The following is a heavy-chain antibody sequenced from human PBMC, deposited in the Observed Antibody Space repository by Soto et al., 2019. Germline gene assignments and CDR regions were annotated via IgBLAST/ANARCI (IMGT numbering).Heavy chain of an antibody. D-gene: IGHD3-16*01. J-gene: IGHJ5*01. CDR2: VNANGGGP. V-gene: IGHV3-23*01. CDR3: AKDLTWGPGGWFDS. CDR1: GFTFSSYA. Sequence: PVGSLRLSCAASGFTFSSYAMSWVRQASGNGLEWVSAVNANGGGPLYSQSVRGRFTISRDNSKKTLYLQMNSLRVEDTAIYFCAKDLTWGPGGWFDSWGQGILVTVSS.